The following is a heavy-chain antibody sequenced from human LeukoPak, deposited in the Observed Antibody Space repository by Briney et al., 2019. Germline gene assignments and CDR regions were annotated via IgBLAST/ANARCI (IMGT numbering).Heavy chain of an antibody. CDR2: INAGNGNT. Sequence: ASVKVSCKASGYTFTSYAMHWVRQAPGQRLEWMGWINAGNGNTKYSQEFQGRVTITRDTSASTAYMELSSLRSEDMAVYYCARGRAYCSSTSCYVGAFDIWGQGTMVTVSS. CDR1: GYTFTSYA. V-gene: IGHV1-3*03. CDR3: ARGRAYCSSTSCYVGAFDI. D-gene: IGHD2-2*01. J-gene: IGHJ3*02.